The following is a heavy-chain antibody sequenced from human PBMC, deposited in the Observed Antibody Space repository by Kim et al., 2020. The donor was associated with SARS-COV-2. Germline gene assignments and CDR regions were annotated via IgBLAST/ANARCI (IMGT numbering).Heavy chain of an antibody. CDR1: GYTFSSYV. V-gene: IGHV7-4-1*01. CDR2: INTNTGNP. D-gene: IGHD6-19*01. Sequence: ASVKVSCKASGYTFSSYVMNWVRQAPGQGLEWMGWINTNTGNPTYAQGFTGRFVFSLDTSVSTTYLQIVSLKAEDTAVYYCAKEGGNGWYNYWGQGTLVTVSS. CDR3: AKEGGNGWYNY. J-gene: IGHJ4*02.